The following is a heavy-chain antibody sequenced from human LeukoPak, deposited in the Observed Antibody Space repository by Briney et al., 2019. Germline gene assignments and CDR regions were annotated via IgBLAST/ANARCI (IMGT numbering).Heavy chain of an antibody. CDR3: AREPYYDFWSGYYDIDY. J-gene: IGHJ4*02. CDR1: GFTFSSYS. Sequence: GGSLRLSCAASGFTFSSYSMNWVRQAPGKGLEWVSSISSSSSYIYYADSVKGRFTISRDNAKNSLYLQMNSLRAEDTAVYYCAREPYYDFWSGYYDIDYRGQGTLVTVSS. D-gene: IGHD3-3*01. CDR2: ISSSSSYI. V-gene: IGHV3-21*01.